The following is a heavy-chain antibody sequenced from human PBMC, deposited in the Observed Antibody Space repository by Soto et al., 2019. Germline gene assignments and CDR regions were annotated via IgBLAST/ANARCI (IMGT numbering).Heavy chain of an antibody. CDR2: YGPAKDET. J-gene: IGHJ4*02. CDR1: GYTLLELS. Sequence: ASVKVSFQVSGYTLLELSLHWGRQAPGKGLEWLAGYGPAKDETLYAQTVKGRITVTEDTSAVTAYMELRGLTFDDSAVYYCATGDQLSAEVTGISFSFWGQGTRVTVSS. CDR3: ATGDQLSAEVTGISFSF. V-gene: IGHV1-24*01. D-gene: IGHD2-21*02.